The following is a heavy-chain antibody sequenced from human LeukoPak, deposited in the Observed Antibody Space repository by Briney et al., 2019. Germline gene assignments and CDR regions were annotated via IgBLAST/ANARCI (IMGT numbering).Heavy chain of an antibody. V-gene: IGHV3-33*08. J-gene: IGHJ6*02. CDR3: ARDRNYYDSSGYLDGMDV. D-gene: IGHD3-22*01. Sequence: PGGSLRLSCAASGFTFSSYWMHWVRQAPGKGLEWVAVIWYDGSNKYYADSVKGRFTISRDNSKNTLYLQMNSLRAEDTAVYYCARDRNYYDSSGYLDGMDVWGQGTTVTVSS. CDR1: GFTFSSYW. CDR2: IWYDGSNK.